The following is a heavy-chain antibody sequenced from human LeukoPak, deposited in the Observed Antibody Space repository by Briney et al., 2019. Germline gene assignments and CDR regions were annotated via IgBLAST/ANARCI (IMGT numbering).Heavy chain of an antibody. D-gene: IGHD1-7*01. CDR1: GYTFTSYY. CDR2: INPSGGGT. J-gene: IGHJ4*02. Sequence: PVASVKVSCKASGYTFTSYYMHWVRQAPGQGLEWMGIINPSGGGTSYAQKFQGRVTMTRDTSTSTVYMELSSLRSEDTAVYYCARDQAGTNFDYWGQGTLVTVSS. CDR3: ARDQAGTNFDY. V-gene: IGHV1-46*01.